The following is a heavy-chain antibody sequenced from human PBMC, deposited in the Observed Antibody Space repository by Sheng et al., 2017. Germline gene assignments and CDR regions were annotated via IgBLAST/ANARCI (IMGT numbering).Heavy chain of an antibody. CDR2: ISANNGDT. CDR3: ARKPHQGALDI. V-gene: IGHV1-18*04. CDR1: GFYVYQLR. J-gene: IGHJ3*02. Sequence: QVQLVQSGAEVKKPGASVKVPCKASGFYVYQLRFLPGCDRPLGQGLEWMGWISANNGDTHYAQKVQDRVTLTTDTSTTTAYMELRSLSSDDTAVYYCARKPHQGALDIWGQGTVVTVSS.